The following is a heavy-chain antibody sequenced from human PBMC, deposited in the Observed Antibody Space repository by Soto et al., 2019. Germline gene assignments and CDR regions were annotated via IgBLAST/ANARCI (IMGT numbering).Heavy chain of an antibody. CDR1: GCTFSDYY. CDR3: ANGYDYGGLEY. V-gene: IGHV3-11*06. Sequence: GGTLRRSCAASGCTFSDYYMSWIRQAPGKGLELVSYISSSSSYISYADSVKGRFTISRDNAKNSLYLKMNSLRAEDTAVYYCANGYDYGGLEYWGQGTLVTVSS. D-gene: IGHD4-17*01. J-gene: IGHJ4*02. CDR2: ISSSSSYI.